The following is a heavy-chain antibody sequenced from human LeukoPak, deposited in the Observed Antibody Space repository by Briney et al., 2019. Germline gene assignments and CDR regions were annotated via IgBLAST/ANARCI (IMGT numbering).Heavy chain of an antibody. Sequence: PGGSLRLSCAASGFTFSSYAMSWVRQAPGKGLEWVASITSSSYIYYADSVRGRFTISRDNAKITVYLQMNSLRAEDTGMYYCARNYGSESYSGMDVWGQGTTVTVSS. D-gene: IGHD3-10*01. CDR3: ARNYGSESYSGMDV. CDR1: GFTFSSYA. J-gene: IGHJ6*02. V-gene: IGHV3-21*01. CDR2: ITSSSYI.